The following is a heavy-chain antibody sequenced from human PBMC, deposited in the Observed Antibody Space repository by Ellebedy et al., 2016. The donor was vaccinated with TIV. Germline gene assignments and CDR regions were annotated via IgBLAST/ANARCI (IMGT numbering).Heavy chain of an antibody. V-gene: IGHV3-30*03. Sequence: GESLKISCAASGFTFSNSDMHWVRQTPGKGLEWLSHDVIDGYRKYYADSVRGRFTTSRDISKNTLFLQMNSLGVEDTAVYYCTRGPTHGGFDYWGQGTLVTVSS. CDR2: DVIDGYRK. CDR1: GFTFSNSD. D-gene: IGHD3-16*01. J-gene: IGHJ4*02. CDR3: TRGPTHGGFDY.